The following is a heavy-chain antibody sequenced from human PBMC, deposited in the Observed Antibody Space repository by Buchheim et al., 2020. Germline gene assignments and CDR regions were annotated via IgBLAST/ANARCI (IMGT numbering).Heavy chain of an antibody. V-gene: IGHV3-21*02. Sequence: EVQLVESGGGLVKPGGSLRLSCAASGFTFSSFGVNWVRQAPGKGLEWVSSISSSSRGIYYADSVRGRFTISRDNAKNSLYMQMNSLRAEDTAVYYCAKDNVFNPPGAYDGYYFYGMDVWGQGTT. J-gene: IGHJ6*02. CDR1: GFTFSSFG. CDR2: ISSSSRGI. CDR3: AKDNVFNPPGAYDGYYFYGMDV. D-gene: IGHD5-12*01.